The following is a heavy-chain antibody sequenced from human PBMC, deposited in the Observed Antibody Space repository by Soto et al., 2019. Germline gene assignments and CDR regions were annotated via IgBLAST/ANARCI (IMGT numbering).Heavy chain of an antibody. V-gene: IGHV5-51*01. CDR3: ARRRGGSGCVGALYYCYRYIDV. J-gene: IGHJ6*03. CDR1: GYSFTSYW. D-gene: IGHD3-10*01. Sequence: GESLKISWKGSGYSFTSYWIGWVRQMPEKGLGWMGIIYPGDSDTRYSPSFQGQVTISADKPISPAYQQWSSLKASDTAIYYCARRRGGSGCVGALYYCYRYIDVRGKGTTVT. CDR2: IYPGDSDT.